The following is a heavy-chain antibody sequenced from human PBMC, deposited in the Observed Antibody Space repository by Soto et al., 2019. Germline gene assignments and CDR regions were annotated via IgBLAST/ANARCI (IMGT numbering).Heavy chain of an antibody. J-gene: IGHJ2*01. CDR1: GFSFSSYW. V-gene: IGHV3-74*01. CDR2: IKTDGSII. Sequence: EVQLVESGGGLVQPGGSLRLSCAASGFSFSSYWMHWVSQAPGKGLVWVSRIKTDGSIITYADSVKGRFTISRDNAKNTLYLQMNTLRAADTAVYYCARMGQGAWYFNRWGRGTLVTVSS. CDR3: ARMGQGAWYFNR. D-gene: IGHD1-26*01.